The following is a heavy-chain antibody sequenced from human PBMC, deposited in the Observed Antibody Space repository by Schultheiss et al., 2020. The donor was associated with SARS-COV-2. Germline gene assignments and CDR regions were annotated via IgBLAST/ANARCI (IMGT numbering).Heavy chain of an antibody. Sequence: GESLKISCAASGFTFSSYEMNWVRQAPGKGLEWVAVISYDGSNKYYADSVKGRFTISRDNSKNTLYLQMNSLRAEDTAVYYCAKGGGRSYYYYGMDVWGQGTTVTVSS. J-gene: IGHJ6*02. CDR3: AKGGGRSYYYYGMDV. CDR2: ISYDGSNK. CDR1: GFTFSSYE. D-gene: IGHD3-16*01. V-gene: IGHV3-30*07.